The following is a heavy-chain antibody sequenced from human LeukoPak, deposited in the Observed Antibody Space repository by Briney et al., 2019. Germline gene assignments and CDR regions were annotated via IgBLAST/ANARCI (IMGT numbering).Heavy chain of an antibody. Sequence: GASVKVSCKVSGYTLTELSMHWVRQAPGKGLEWMGGFDPEDGETIYAQKFQGRVTMTEDTSTDTAYMELSSLRSEDTAVYYCATAAYSGYDYSNFDYWGQGTLVTVSS. J-gene: IGHJ4*02. V-gene: IGHV1-24*01. CDR1: GYTLTELS. CDR3: ATAAYSGYDYSNFDY. CDR2: FDPEDGET. D-gene: IGHD5-12*01.